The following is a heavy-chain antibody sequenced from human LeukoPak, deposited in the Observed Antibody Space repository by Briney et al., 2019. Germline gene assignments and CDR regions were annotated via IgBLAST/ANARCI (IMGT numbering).Heavy chain of an antibody. V-gene: IGHV1-8*03. J-gene: IGHJ4*02. CDR1: GYTFTGYY. D-gene: IGHD3-22*01. CDR3: ARVYYDSSGLFYYFDY. CDR2: MNPNSGNT. Sequence: ASVKVSCKASGYTFTGYYMHWVRQAPGQGLEWMGWMNPNSGNTGYAQKFQGRVTITRNTSISTAYMELSSLRSEDTAVYYCARVYYDSSGLFYYFDYWGQGTLVTVSS.